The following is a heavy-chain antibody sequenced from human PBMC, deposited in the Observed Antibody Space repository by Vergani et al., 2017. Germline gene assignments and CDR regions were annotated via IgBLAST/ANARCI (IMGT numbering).Heavy chain of an antibody. V-gene: IGHV4-59*01. D-gene: IGHD2-21*02. CDR2: IYYSGST. J-gene: IGHJ3*02. Sequence: QVQLQESGPGLVKPSETLSLTCTVSGGSISSYYWSLIRQPPRKGLGWLGYIYYSGSTNYNPSLKSRVTISVDTSKNQFSLRLSSVTAADTAVYYCARNPYCGGDCYWDAFDIWGQGTMVTVSS. CDR1: GGSISSYY. CDR3: ARNPYCGGDCYWDAFDI.